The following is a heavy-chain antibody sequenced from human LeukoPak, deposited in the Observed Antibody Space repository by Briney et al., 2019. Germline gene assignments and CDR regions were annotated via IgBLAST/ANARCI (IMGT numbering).Heavy chain of an antibody. Sequence: GGSLRLSCAASGFTFSSYSMNWVRQAPGKGLEWVSSISSSSSYIYYADSVKGRFTISRDNAKNSLYLQMNSLRAEDTAVYYCAREPPLTVTIRMDVWGQGTTVTVSS. CDR1: GFTFSSYS. V-gene: IGHV3-21*01. J-gene: IGHJ6*02. D-gene: IGHD4-17*01. CDR2: ISSSSSYI. CDR3: AREPPLTVTIRMDV.